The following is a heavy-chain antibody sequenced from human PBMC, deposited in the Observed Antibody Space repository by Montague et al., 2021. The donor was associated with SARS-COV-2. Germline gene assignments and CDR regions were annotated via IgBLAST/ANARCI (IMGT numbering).Heavy chain of an antibody. CDR2: ISYDGSNK. J-gene: IGHJ6*02. Sequence: SLRLSCAASGFTLSSYAMHWVRQAPGKGLEWVAVISYDGSNKYYADSVKGRFTISRDNSKNTLYLQMNSLRVEDTAVYYCARAQRGNYYYGMDVWGQGTTVTVSS. CDR1: GFTLSSYA. V-gene: IGHV3-30-3*01. D-gene: IGHD3-16*01. CDR3: ARAQRGNYYYGMDV.